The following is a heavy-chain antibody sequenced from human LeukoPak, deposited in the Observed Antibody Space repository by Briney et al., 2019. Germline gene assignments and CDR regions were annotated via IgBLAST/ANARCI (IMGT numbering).Heavy chain of an antibody. D-gene: IGHD4-17*01. CDR3: ARSRSYGAYIVFFSD. CDR1: DGSISSYY. Sequence: SETLSLTCTVYDGSISSYYWSWIRQPAGKGLELVAFINTSGSTKADPSLTSRVTMSVDTSKNQVSLILTSVTAADTAVYYCARSRSYGAYIVFFSDWGQGTLVTVSS. CDR2: INTSGST. V-gene: IGHV4-4*07. J-gene: IGHJ4*02.